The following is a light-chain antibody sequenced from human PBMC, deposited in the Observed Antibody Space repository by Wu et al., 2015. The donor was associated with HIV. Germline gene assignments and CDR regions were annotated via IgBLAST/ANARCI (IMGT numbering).Light chain of an antibody. CDR1: QSVDRY. CDR2: GTS. V-gene: IGKV3-20*01. CDR3: QHYGSSPPYT. Sequence: EIVLTQSPATLSLSPGERATVSCRASQSVDRYLAWYQLKPGQAPRLLIYGTSSRAAGIPERFSGRGSGTDFTLTISRLEPEDFAVYYCQHYGSSPPYTFGQGTKLEIK. J-gene: IGKJ2*01.